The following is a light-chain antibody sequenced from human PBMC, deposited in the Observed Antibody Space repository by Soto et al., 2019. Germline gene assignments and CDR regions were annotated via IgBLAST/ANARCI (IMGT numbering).Light chain of an antibody. Sequence: EVVITQSPATLSVSPGERATLSGRASQSVAGNVAWYQQKPGQVPRLLIHGAFTRATGIPARFSGSGSGTEFTLSISSLKSEEFAVYYCQQYNYWPTFGPGTKVDIK. J-gene: IGKJ3*01. CDR2: GAF. CDR1: QSVAGN. V-gene: IGKV3-15*01. CDR3: QQYNYWPT.